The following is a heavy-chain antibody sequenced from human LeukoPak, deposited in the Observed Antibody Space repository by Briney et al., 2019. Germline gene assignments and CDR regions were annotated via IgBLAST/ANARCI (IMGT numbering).Heavy chain of an antibody. CDR3: ARVPGYLVLRYYYYMDV. Sequence: SETLSLTCAVYGGSFSGYYWSWIRQPPGKGLEWIGGINHSGSTNYNPSLKSRVTISVDTSTNQFSLKLSSVTASDTAVYYCARVPGYLVLRYYYYMDVLGKGTTVTVSS. CDR1: GGSFSGYY. D-gene: IGHD3-16*02. CDR2: INHSGST. V-gene: IGHV4-34*01. J-gene: IGHJ6*03.